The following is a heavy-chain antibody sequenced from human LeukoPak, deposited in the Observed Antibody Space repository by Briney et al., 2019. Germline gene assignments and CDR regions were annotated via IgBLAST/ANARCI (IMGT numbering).Heavy chain of an antibody. D-gene: IGHD3-3*01. Sequence: GGSLRLSCAASGFTFSSYGMHWVRQAPGKGLEWVAVISYDGSNKYYADSVKGRFTISRDNSKNTLYLQMNSLRAEDTAVYYCAKDHSYDFWSGFYFDYWGQGTLVTVSS. CDR3: AKDHSYDFWSGFYFDY. J-gene: IGHJ4*02. V-gene: IGHV3-30*18. CDR2: ISYDGSNK. CDR1: GFTFSSYG.